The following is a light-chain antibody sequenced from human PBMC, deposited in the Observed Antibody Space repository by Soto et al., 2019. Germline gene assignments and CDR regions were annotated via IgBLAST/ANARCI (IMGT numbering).Light chain of an antibody. V-gene: IGKV1-5*03. CDR3: QQYNTYPLT. J-gene: IGKJ4*01. Sequence: DLQMTPFPSTLSASVGDRVTITCRASQSISRWLAWHQQKPGKAPDVLTYKASTLESGVPSRFSGSGSGTEFTLTISSLQPDDFATYYCQQYNTYPLTFGGGTKVEIK. CDR1: QSISRW. CDR2: KAS.